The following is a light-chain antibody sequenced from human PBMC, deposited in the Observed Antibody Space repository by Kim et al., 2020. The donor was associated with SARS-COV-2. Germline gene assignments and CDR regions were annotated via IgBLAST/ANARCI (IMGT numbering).Light chain of an antibody. CDR3: SAYDTSLSVWV. CDR2: RNN. CDR1: SNNVGNQG. V-gene: IGLV10-54*01. Sequence: QAGLAQPPSVSKGLRQTATLTCTGNSNNVGNQGAAWLQQHQGHPPKLLSYRNNNRPSGISERLSASTSGNTASLTITGLQPEDEADYYCSAYDTSLSVWVFGGGSQLT. J-gene: IGLJ3*02.